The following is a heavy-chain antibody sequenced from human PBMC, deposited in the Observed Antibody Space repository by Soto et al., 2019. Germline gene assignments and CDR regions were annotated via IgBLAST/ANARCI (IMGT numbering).Heavy chain of an antibody. CDR2: INPATGAA. D-gene: IGHD3-3*01. CDR3: ARGGGVGVAGSAAFDM. Sequence: QLHLVQSGAVVKKPGASVTVSCSASGYPVTAYYMHWVRQAPGRGLEWMGGINPATGAAKYTQTFQGRVPMNRDTYTSTVFMELSGRTSEDTAVFYWARGGGVGVAGSAAFDMWGQGTLVTVSS. V-gene: IGHV1-2*02. J-gene: IGHJ3*02. CDR1: GYPVTAYY.